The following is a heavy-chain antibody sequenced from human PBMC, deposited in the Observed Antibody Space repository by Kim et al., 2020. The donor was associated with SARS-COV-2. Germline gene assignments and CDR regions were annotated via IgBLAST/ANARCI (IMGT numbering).Heavy chain of an antibody. CDR3: AMSSGYYSSYYYAMHV. CDR2: IIPISATA. Sequence: SVKVSCKASGGTFSSYAISWVRQAPGQGLEWMGGIIPISATASYAQKFQGRVTITADESTSTAYMELSSLKSEDTAVYYCAMSSGYYSSYYYAMHVWGQGTTVTVSS. V-gene: IGHV1-69*13. J-gene: IGHJ6*02. CDR1: GGTFSSYA. D-gene: IGHD5-12*01.